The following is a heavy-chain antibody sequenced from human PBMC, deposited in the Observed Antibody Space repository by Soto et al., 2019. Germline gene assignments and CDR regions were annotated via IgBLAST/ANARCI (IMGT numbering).Heavy chain of an antibody. CDR2: ISSSGSTI. CDR1: GFTFSSYE. D-gene: IGHD4-17*01. J-gene: IGHJ4*02. Sequence: HPGGSLRLSCAASGFTFSSYEMNWVRQAPGKGLEWVSYISSSGSTIYYADSVKGRFTISRDNAKNSLYLQMNSLRAEDTAVYYCAGSFYGDYYFDYWGQGTLVTVSS. CDR3: AGSFYGDYYFDY. V-gene: IGHV3-48*03.